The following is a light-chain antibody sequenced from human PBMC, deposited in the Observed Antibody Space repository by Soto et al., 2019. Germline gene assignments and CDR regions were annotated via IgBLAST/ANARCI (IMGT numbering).Light chain of an antibody. Sequence: DNQMTQSPSSLSASVGDRVTITCQASQDISSYVNWDQQKPGKAPKLLIYDASNLETGVPARFSGSGSETDFTFTISSLQPEDIATYYCQQYYRGITFGPGTKVD. CDR2: DAS. CDR3: QQYYRGIT. CDR1: QDISSY. J-gene: IGKJ3*01. V-gene: IGKV1-33*01.